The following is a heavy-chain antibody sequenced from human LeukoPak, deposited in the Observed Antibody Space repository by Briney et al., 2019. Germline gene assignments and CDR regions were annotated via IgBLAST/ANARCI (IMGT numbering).Heavy chain of an antibody. CDR1: GASISSGDYY. CDR2: IYYSGST. V-gene: IGHV4-30-4*08. CDR3: ARGGSSWDVDYFDY. J-gene: IGHJ4*02. D-gene: IGHD6-13*01. Sequence: SETLSLTCTVSGASISSGDYYWSYLRQPPGKGLEWIGYIYYSGSTYYNPSLKSRVSISVDTSKNQFSLKLTSVTAADTAVYYCARGGSSWDVDYFDYWGQGTLVTVSS.